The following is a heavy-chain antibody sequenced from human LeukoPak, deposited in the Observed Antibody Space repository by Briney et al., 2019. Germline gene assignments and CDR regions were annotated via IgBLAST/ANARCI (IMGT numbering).Heavy chain of an antibody. CDR2: IYYSGST. CDR1: GGSISSYY. J-gene: IGHJ6*02. Sequence: SVTLSLTCTVSGGSISSYYWSWIRQPPGKGLEWIGYIYYSGSTNYNPSLKSRVTISVDTSKNQFSLKLSSVTAADTAVYYCARDGDTAMGPYYYYGMDVWGQGTTVTVSS. D-gene: IGHD5-18*01. CDR3: ARDGDTAMGPYYYYGMDV. V-gene: IGHV4-59*01.